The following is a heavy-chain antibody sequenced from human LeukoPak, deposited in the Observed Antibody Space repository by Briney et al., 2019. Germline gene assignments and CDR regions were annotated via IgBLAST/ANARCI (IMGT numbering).Heavy chain of an antibody. CDR3: ARGGYSGYDGPFDY. V-gene: IGHV3-21*01. CDR2: ISSSSSYI. CDR1: GSTFSSYS. D-gene: IGHD5-12*01. J-gene: IGHJ4*02. Sequence: GGSLRLSCAASGSTFSSYSMNWVRQAPGKGLEWVSSISSSSSYIYYADSVKGRFTISRDNAKNSLYLQMNSLRAEDTAVYYCARGGYSGYDGPFDYWGQGTLVAVSS.